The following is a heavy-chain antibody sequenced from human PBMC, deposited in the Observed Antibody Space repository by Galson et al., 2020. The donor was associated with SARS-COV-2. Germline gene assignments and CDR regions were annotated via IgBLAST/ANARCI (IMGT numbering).Heavy chain of an antibody. Sequence: GESLKISCAASGFTFSSYAMYWVRQAPGKGLEWVAIISFDGSVKHYADSVKGRFTISRDNSKNTLYVQMNSLRAEDSAVYYCAKNLWGGLNYYYFYMDVWGKGTTVTISS. V-gene: IGHV3-30*18. D-gene: IGHD3-10*01. CDR2: ISFDGSVK. CDR3: AKNLWGGLNYYYFYMDV. J-gene: IGHJ6*03. CDR1: GFTFSSYA.